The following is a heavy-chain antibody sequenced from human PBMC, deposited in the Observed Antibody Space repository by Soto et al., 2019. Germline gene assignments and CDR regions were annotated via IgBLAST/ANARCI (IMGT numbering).Heavy chain of an antibody. CDR1: GDTFSGYP. CDR3: ARDGGFGELKY. J-gene: IGHJ4*02. V-gene: IGHV1-69*18. Sequence: QVQLVQSGAELKKPGSSVKVSCKASGDTFSGYPSNWVRQAPGEGLEWMGRIIPVVGTTNDAQRFEGRVTFTADESTNTADMELRCLLSEDTAVYYCARDGGFGELKYWGPGTLVTVSS. CDR2: IIPVVGTT. D-gene: IGHD3-10*01.